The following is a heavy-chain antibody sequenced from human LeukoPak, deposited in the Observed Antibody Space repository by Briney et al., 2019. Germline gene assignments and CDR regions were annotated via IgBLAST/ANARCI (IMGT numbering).Heavy chain of an antibody. CDR3: ARDQLGSGLLLDY. CDR1: GGTFSSYA. J-gene: IGHJ4*02. D-gene: IGHD2-15*01. Sequence: GASVKVSCKASGGTFSSYAISWVRQAPGQGLEWMGRIIPILGIANYAQKFQGRVTITADKSTSTAYMELSSLRSEDTAVYYCARDQLGSGLLLDYWGQGTLVTVSS. V-gene: IGHV1-69*04. CDR2: IIPILGIA.